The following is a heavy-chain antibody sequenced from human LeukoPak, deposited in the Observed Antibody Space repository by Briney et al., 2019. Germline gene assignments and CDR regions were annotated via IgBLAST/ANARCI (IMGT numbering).Heavy chain of an antibody. CDR3: ARGGAGGVTAYRRGWFDP. D-gene: IGHD3-16*01. Sequence: SETLSLTCTVSGGSISSDHWNWIRQPPGKGLEWIGCIYYSGSTNYNPSLKSRVTISVDTSKNQFSLKLSSVTAADTAVYYCARGGAGGVTAYRRGWFDPWGQGTLVTVSS. CDR2: IYYSGST. V-gene: IGHV4-59*08. J-gene: IGHJ5*02. CDR1: GGSISSDH.